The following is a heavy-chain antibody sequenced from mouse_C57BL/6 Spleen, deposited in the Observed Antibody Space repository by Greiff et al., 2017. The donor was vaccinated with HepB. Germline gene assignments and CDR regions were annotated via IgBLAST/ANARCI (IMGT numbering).Heavy chain of an antibody. D-gene: IGHD4-1*02. Sequence: EVNVVESGEGLVKPGGSLKLSCAASGFTFSSYAMSWVRQTPEKRLEWVAYISSGGDYIYYADTVKGRFTISRDNARNTLYLQMSSLKSEDTAMYYCTRDSTGHWYFDVWGTGTTVTVSS. J-gene: IGHJ1*03. CDR3: TRDSTGHWYFDV. V-gene: IGHV5-9-1*02. CDR2: ISSGGDYI. CDR1: GFTFSSYA.